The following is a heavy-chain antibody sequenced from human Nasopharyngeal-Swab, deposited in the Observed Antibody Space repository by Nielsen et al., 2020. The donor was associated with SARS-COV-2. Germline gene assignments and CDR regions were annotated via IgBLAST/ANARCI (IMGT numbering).Heavy chain of an antibody. V-gene: IGHV4-38-2*01. CDR2: IYHSGNT. D-gene: IGHD2-21*01. Sequence: SETLSLPCPVSGYSIISVYYSGCIRHPPGKGLVFIASIYHSGNTYYNPSFKSRVTISVDTSKNQFSLKLNSVTAADTAMYFCVHLWLPGFWGQGTLVTVSS. CDR3: VHLWLPGF. CDR1: GYSIISVYY. J-gene: IGHJ4*02.